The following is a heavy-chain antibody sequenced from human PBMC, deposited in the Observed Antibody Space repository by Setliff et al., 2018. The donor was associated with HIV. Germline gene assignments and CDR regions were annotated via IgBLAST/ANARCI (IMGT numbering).Heavy chain of an antibody. CDR1: GGSISSHY. V-gene: IGHV4-59*11. J-gene: IGHJ1*01. Sequence: LSLTCTVSGGSISSHYWSWIRQPPGKGLEWIGSIYYNGITNYNPSLKSRVTVSVDTSKNQFSLKLSSVTAADTAVYYCARAGYYGSTSYWEYFQHWGQGTLVTV. D-gene: IGHD3-22*01. CDR3: ARAGYYGSTSYWEYFQH. CDR2: IYYNGIT.